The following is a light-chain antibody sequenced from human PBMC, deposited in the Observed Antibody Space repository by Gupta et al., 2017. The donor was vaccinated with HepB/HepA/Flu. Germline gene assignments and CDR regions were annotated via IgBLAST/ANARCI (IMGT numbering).Light chain of an antibody. Sequence: DIQMTQSPSSLSASVGDRVTITCRASQSISSYLNWYQQKPGKAPKLLIYAASSLQIGVPSRFSGSGSGTDFTLTISSLQPEDFATYYCQQSESTPCTFGQGTKMEIK. CDR2: AAS. CDR3: QQSESTPCT. CDR1: QSISSY. V-gene: IGKV1-39*01. J-gene: IGKJ2*02.